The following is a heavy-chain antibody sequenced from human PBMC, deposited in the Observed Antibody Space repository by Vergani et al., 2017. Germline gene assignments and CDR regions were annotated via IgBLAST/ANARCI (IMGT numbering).Heavy chain of an antibody. CDR3: ARGTKDIVVVPAARFVPGWFDP. J-gene: IGHJ5*02. D-gene: IGHD2-2*01. CDR1: GGSISSSSYY. Sequence: QLQLQESGPGLVKPSETLSLTCTVSGGSISSSSYYWGWIRQPPGKGLEWIGYIYYSGSTNYNPSLKSRVTISVDTSKNQFSLKLSSVTAADTAVYYCARGTKDIVVVPAARFVPGWFDPWGQGTLVTVSS. V-gene: IGHV4-61*05. CDR2: IYYSGST.